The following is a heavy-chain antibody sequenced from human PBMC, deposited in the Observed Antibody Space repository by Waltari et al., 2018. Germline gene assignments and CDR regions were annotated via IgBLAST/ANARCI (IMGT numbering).Heavy chain of an antibody. V-gene: IGHV3-53*01. Sequence: EVQLVESGGGLIQPGGSLRLSCAASGFTVSSNYMSWVRQGPGKGLEWVSVIYSGGSTYYADSVKGRFTISRDNSKNTLYLQMNSLRAEDTAVYYCASAAQLPSMVRYYYGMDVWGQGTTVTVSS. CDR2: IYSGGST. D-gene: IGHD3-10*01. CDR3: ASAAQLPSMVRYYYGMDV. CDR1: GFTVSSNY. J-gene: IGHJ6*02.